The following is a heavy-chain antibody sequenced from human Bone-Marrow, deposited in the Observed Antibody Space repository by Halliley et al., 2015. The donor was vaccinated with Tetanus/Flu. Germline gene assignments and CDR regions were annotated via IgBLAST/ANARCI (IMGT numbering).Heavy chain of an antibody. D-gene: IGHD1-1*01. CDR3: ARPSLENGPRTWYGP. CDR1: GFTFSTYW. CDR2: INSDGSGT. J-gene: IGHJ5*02. V-gene: IGHV3-74*01. Sequence: SLRLSCAASGFTFSTYWMHWVRQAPGKGLVWVSRINSDGSGTNYADSVKGLFTISRDNAKKTLYLQMNRLRAEDTAMYYWARPSLENGPRTWYGPRGPGSPVSVSS.